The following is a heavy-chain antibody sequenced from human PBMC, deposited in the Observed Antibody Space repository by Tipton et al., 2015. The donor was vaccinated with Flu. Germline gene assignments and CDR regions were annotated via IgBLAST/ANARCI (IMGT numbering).Heavy chain of an antibody. Sequence: LRLSCTVSGGSISSYYWNWIRQPPGKGLEWIGNMHRSGNSYHNPSLKSRVTMSVDTSKNQFSLKLSSVTAADTAVYYCARRDYSNYVSEPKNWFHPWGQGTLVTVSS. CDR3: ARRDYSNYVSEPKNWFHP. D-gene: IGHD4-11*01. V-gene: IGHV4-59*04. CDR1: GGSISSYY. CDR2: MHRSGNS. J-gene: IGHJ5*02.